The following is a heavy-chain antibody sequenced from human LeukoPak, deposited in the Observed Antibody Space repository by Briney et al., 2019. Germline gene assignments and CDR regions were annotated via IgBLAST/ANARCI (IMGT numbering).Heavy chain of an antibody. J-gene: IGHJ6*02. CDR1: GFTFTNAW. CDR2: IKSTADGGTP. CDR3: TRARSYYGMDV. Sequence: GGSLRLSCAVSGFTFTNAWMSWFRQAPGKGLEWFGRIKSTADGGTPGHAAPVKDRFTISRDDSKNTLFLQMNSLKTEDTAVYYCTRARSYYGMDVWGQGTTVTVSS. V-gene: IGHV3-15*01.